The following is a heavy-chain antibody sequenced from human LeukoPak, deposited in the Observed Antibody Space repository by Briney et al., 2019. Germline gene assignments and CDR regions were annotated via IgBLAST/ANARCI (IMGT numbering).Heavy chain of an antibody. CDR3: ARKSASGNYPLDY. J-gene: IGHJ4*02. CDR1: GFTFSNYA. CDR2: ISGSGDRT. D-gene: IGHD3-10*01. V-gene: IGHV3-23*01. Sequence: GGSLRLSCAASGFTFSNYAMSWVRQAPGKGLEWVSVISGSGDRTYYADSVKGRFTISRDNAKNTVFLQMSSLRAEDTALYYCARKSASGNYPLDYWGQGTLVTVSS.